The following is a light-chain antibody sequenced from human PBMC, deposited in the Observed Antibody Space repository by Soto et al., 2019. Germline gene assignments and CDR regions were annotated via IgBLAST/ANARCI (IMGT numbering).Light chain of an antibody. CDR3: QQYNNWLWS. CDR2: GAS. V-gene: IGKV3-15*01. J-gene: IGKJ1*01. Sequence: EIVMTQSPAILSVSPGERATLSCRANQSISSNLAWYQQKPGQAPRLLIYGASTRATGIPARFSGSGSGTEFTLTISSLQSEDFAVYYCQQYNNWLWSFGQGTKVDIK. CDR1: QSISSN.